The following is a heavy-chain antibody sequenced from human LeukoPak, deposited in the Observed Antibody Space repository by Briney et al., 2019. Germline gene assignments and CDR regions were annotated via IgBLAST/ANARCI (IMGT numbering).Heavy chain of an antibody. CDR1: GFTFTNAW. J-gene: IGHJ4*02. CDR2: IHYKTNDETA. V-gene: IGHV3-15*01. Sequence: GGSLRLSCAASGFTFTNAWMSWVRQAPGKGLEWVGRIHYKTNDETADYAASIKGRFIISRDDSKDTLYLQMNNLETEDTAVYYCATDHRTIYGVVFPDYWGQGTLVTVSS. CDR3: ATDHRTIYGVVFPDY. D-gene: IGHD3-3*01.